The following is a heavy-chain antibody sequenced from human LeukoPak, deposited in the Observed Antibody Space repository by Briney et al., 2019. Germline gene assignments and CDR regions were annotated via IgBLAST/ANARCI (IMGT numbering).Heavy chain of an antibody. D-gene: IGHD6-13*01. J-gene: IGHJ4*02. V-gene: IGHV1-2*02. CDR2: INPNSGGT. Sequence: ASVKVSCKASGYSFTDYYMNWVRQAPGQGLEWMGWINPNSGGTNYAQKFQGRVTMTGDTSISTAYMELSSLRSDDTAVYYCASRKQQLVRSGHSFDYWGQGTLVTVSS. CDR3: ASRKQQLVRSGHSFDY. CDR1: GYSFTDYY.